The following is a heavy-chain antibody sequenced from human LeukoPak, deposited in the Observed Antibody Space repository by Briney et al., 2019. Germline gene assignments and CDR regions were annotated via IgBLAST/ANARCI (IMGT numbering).Heavy chain of an antibody. CDR1: GYNFTSYY. J-gene: IGHJ6*02. Sequence: ASVKVSCKASGYNFTSYYMHWVRQAPGQGLEWMEIINPSGGGTSYAQKFQGRVTMTRDTSTTTVYMGLSSLRVEDTAVYYCARDLKPQYYYGMDVWGQGTTVTVSS. CDR2: INPSGGGT. V-gene: IGHV1-46*01. D-gene: IGHD3-9*01. CDR3: ARDLKPQYYYGMDV.